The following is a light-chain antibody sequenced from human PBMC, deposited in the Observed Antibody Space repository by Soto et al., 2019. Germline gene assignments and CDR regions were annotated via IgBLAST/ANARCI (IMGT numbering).Light chain of an antibody. J-gene: IGKJ2*01. CDR2: GAS. Sequence: EIVLTQSPGTLSLSPGERATLSCRASKSVSSSYLAWYQQKPGQAPRLLIYGASSRATGIPDRFSGSGSGTDFTLTISRLEPDDFAVYYCQQYGSSPYTFGQGTKLEIK. V-gene: IGKV3-20*01. CDR3: QQYGSSPYT. CDR1: KSVSSSY.